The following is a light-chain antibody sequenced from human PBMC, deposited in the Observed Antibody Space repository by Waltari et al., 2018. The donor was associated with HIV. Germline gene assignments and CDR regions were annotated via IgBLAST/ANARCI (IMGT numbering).Light chain of an antibody. J-gene: IGKJ4*01. V-gene: IGKV3-15*01. CDR3: QQYNNWLT. CDR1: QSVSNN. CDR2: AAS. Sequence: IVMTQSPATLSVSPGERATLSCRAGQSVSNNLAWYQQTPGQAPRLLIYAASTRATGVPARFSGRGSGTVFTLTISSLQSGDFAIYYCQQYNNWLTFGGGTKVEIK.